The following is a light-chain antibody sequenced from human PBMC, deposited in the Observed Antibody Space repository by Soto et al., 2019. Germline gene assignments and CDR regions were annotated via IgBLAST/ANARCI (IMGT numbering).Light chain of an antibody. J-gene: IGKJ1*01. Sequence: DIQMTQSPSSLSASVGDRVTITCRASQSISDYLNWYQQKPGKAPKFLIYAASSLQSGVPSRFSGSGSGTDFTLTISSLQPEDFATYYCQQSYSTPRTFGQVTKVEIK. CDR1: QSISDY. CDR2: AAS. CDR3: QQSYSTPRT. V-gene: IGKV1-39*01.